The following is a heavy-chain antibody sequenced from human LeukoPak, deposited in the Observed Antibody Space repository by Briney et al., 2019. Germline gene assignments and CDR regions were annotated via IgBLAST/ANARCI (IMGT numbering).Heavy chain of an antibody. Sequence: ASVKVSCKASGYTFTGYYMHWVRRAPGQGLEWMGWINPNSGGTNYAQKFQGRVTMTRDTSISTAYMELSSLKSDDTAVYYCARVAMSGIGSDDFWGQGTLVTASS. CDR2: INPNSGGT. V-gene: IGHV1-2*02. CDR1: GYTFTGYY. J-gene: IGHJ4*02. D-gene: IGHD1-26*01. CDR3: ARVAMSGIGSDDF.